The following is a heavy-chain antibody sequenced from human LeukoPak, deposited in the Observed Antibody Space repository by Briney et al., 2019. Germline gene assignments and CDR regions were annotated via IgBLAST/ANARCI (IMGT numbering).Heavy chain of an antibody. D-gene: IGHD4-17*01. J-gene: IGHJ6*02. CDR2: INPGGGST. Sequence: ASVKVSCKASGYTFTSYYMHWVRQAPGQGLEWMGIINPGGGSTSYAQKFQGRVTMTRDTSTSTVYMELSSLRSEDTAVYYCARCDYGDQHPPRYYYYGMDVWGQGTTVTVSS. CDR1: GYTFTSYY. V-gene: IGHV1-46*01. CDR3: ARCDYGDQHPPRYYYYGMDV.